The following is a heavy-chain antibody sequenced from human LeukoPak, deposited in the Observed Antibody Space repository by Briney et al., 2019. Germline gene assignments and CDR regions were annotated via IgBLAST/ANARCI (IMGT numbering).Heavy chain of an antibody. CDR3: AREVGSTIFGVVVHYAFDI. V-gene: IGHV3-48*01. CDR1: GFTLSNAW. D-gene: IGHD3-3*01. Sequence: GGSLRLSCAASGFTLSNAWMNWVRQAPGKGLEWVSYISSSSSTIYYADSVKGRFTISRDNAKNSLYLQMNSLRAGDTAVYYCAREVGSTIFGVVVHYAFDIWGQGTMVTVSS. CDR2: ISSSSSTI. J-gene: IGHJ3*02.